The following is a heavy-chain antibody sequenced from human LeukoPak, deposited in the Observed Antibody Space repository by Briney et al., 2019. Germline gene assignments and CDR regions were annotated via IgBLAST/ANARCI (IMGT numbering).Heavy chain of an antibody. CDR3: ARLVRKTSVVPPDFDY. J-gene: IGHJ4*02. Sequence: SGGSLRLSCAASGCTFTSYGMHWVRQSPGKGLEWVALITYDGYYKYYSDSVKGRFTISSDTSKNTLYLQMNSLRAEDTAVYYCARLVRKTSVVPPDFDYWGQGTLVTVST. D-gene: IGHD4-23*01. CDR1: GCTFTSYG. V-gene: IGHV3-30*03. CDR2: ITYDGYYK.